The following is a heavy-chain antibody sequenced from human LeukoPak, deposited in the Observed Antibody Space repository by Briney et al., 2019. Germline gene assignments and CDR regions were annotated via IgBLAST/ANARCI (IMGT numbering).Heavy chain of an antibody. D-gene: IGHD5-18*01. V-gene: IGHV3-53*04. CDR3: ARAGYSYGYGYDY. CDR1: GFTVSSNY. CDR2: IYSGGST. J-gene: IGHJ4*02. Sequence: QAGGSLRLSCAASGFTVSSNYMSWVRQAPGKGLEWVSVIYSGGSTYYADSVKGRFTISRHNSKNTLYLQMNSLRAEDTAVYHCARAGYSYGYGYDYWGQGTLVTVSS.